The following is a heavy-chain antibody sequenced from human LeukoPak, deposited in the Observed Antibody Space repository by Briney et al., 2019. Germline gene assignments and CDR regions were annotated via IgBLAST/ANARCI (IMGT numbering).Heavy chain of an antibody. CDR2: IIPTFGTA. CDR1: GGTFSSYA. Sequence: SVKVSCKASGGTFSSYAISWVRQPPAQGLEWMGRIIPTFGTANYAHKFQGRVTITTDESTSTAYMELSSLRSEDTAVYYCAREPIYDSGGYTGPRFDYWGQGTLVTVSS. D-gene: IGHD3-22*01. V-gene: IGHV1-69*05. CDR3: AREPIYDSGGYTGPRFDY. J-gene: IGHJ4*02.